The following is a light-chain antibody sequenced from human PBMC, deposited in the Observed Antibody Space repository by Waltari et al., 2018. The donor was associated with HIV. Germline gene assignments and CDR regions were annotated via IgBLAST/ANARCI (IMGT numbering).Light chain of an antibody. CDR2: HDD. Sequence: QSVLTQSPSVSEAPGQRVTISCSGSSSNIGSHDVTWFRQSPGKPPKLLVYHDDLFLSVVSVRVAASKSGTSASLAINGLHSEHESLDYWASWDDGLNSLLFGGGTKVTVL. V-gene: IGLV1-36*01. J-gene: IGLJ2*01. CDR3: ASWDDGLNSLL. CDR1: SSNIGSHD.